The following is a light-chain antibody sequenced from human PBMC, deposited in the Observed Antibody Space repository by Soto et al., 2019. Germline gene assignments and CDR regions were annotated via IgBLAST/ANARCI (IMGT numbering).Light chain of an antibody. J-gene: IGKJ1*01. CDR2: AAS. Sequence: AVQMTQSPSSLSASVGDRVTITCRANQAIRSDLGWYQMKPGKVPKLLIYAASNLQSGVPSRFIGRGYGTDFTLTISSPQPEDFSTYYCLQDYNYPRTFGQGTKVEI. V-gene: IGKV1-6*01. CDR1: QAIRSD. CDR3: LQDYNYPRT.